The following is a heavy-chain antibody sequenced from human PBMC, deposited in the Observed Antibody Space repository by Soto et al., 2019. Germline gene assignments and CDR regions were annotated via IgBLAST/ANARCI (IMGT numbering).Heavy chain of an antibody. CDR3: ARVRGIVVVPGARHYYGMDV. J-gene: IGHJ6*02. Sequence: GGSLRLSCAASGFTFRSYLMSWVRQAPGKGLEWVANIKQDGSEKYYVDSVKGRFTISRDNAKNSLYLQMNSLRAEDTAVYYCARVRGIVVVPGARHYYGMDVWCQGTTAPVSS. CDR2: IKQDGSEK. CDR1: GFTFRSYL. V-gene: IGHV3-7*01. D-gene: IGHD2-2*01.